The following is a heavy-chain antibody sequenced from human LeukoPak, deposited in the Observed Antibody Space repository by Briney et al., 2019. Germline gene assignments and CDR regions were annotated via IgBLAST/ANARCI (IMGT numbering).Heavy chain of an antibody. CDR1: GFTFSSYA. CDR3: AKERGVGATAGSLATFDN. CDR2: ISASGITT. J-gene: IGHJ4*02. Sequence: PGGSLRLSCAASGFTFSSYAMSWVRQAPGKGLEWVSSISASGITTYYADSVRGRFTIFRDNSENTLFLQMNSLRSEDTAVYYCAKERGVGATAGSLATFDNWGQGTLVTVSS. V-gene: IGHV3-23*01. D-gene: IGHD1-26*01.